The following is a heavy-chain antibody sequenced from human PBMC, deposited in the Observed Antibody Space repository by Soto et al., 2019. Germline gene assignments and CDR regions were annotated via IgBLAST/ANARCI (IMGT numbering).Heavy chain of an antibody. CDR1: GFTFYNYA. CDR2: ISGGGDGT. J-gene: IGHJ3*01. V-gene: IGHV3-23*01. CDR3: AKKGLGSLATYCTTGDCRYAFDV. D-gene: IGHD2-8*01. Sequence: EVQLLESGGGLVRPGGSLRLSCAASGFTFYNYAMNWVRQAPGKGLEWVSTISGGGDGTYYADSVKGRFTISRYNSSNSVYLQMNSLRAEDTAVYYCAKKGLGSLATYCTTGDCRYAFDVWGQGTLVTVSS.